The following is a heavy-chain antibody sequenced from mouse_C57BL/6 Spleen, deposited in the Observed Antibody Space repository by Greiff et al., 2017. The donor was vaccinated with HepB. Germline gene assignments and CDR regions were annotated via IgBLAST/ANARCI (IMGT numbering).Heavy chain of an antibody. CDR3: ATPTTTNFDY. V-gene: IGHV1-42*01. Sequence: EVQLQQSGPELVKPGASVKISCKASGYSFTGYYMNWVKQSPEKSLEWIGEINPSTGGTTYNQKFKAKATLTVDKSSSTAYMQLKSLTSEDSAVYYCATPTTTNFDYWGQGTTLTVSS. J-gene: IGHJ2*01. D-gene: IGHD6-1*01. CDR1: GYSFTGYY. CDR2: INPSTGGT.